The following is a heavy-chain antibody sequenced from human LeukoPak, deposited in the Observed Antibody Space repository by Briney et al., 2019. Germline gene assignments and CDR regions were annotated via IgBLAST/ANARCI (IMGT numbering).Heavy chain of an antibody. J-gene: IGHJ4*02. Sequence: GRSLRLSCAASGFTFSHYGLHWVRQAPGKGLEWVAVIWYDGINKYHADSVKGRFTISRDNSKNTLYLQMNSLRAEDTAVYYCAKEPYYDYVWGSYRPVDYWGQGTLVTVSS. V-gene: IGHV3-33*06. CDR3: AKEPYYDYVWGSYRPVDY. D-gene: IGHD3-16*02. CDR2: IWYDGINK. CDR1: GFTFSHYG.